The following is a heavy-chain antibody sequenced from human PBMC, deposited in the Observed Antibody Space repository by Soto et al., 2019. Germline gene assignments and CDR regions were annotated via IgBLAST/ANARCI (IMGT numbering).Heavy chain of an antibody. D-gene: IGHD6-6*01. V-gene: IGHV4-34*01. CDR2: ISQSGNT. J-gene: IGHJ4*02. Sequence: PSETVSLTCSIYSGSFSGYYWSWIRQPPGKGLEWIGEISQSGNTNYSPSLKSRVSISIDTSKTQFSLNLASVSAADTAVYYCARAPKVSGSSQTRPDFWGQGTLVTVSS. CDR3: ARAPKVSGSSQTRPDF. CDR1: SGSFSGYY.